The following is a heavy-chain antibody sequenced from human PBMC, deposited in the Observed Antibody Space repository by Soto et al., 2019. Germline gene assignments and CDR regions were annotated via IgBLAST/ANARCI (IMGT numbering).Heavy chain of an antibody. D-gene: IGHD6-6*01. CDR3: ARGRGIAARKPNWFDP. J-gene: IGHJ5*02. CDR2: TYYRSKWYN. V-gene: IGHV6-1*01. CDR1: GDSVSSNSAA. Sequence: SQTLSLTCAISGDSVSSNSAAWNWIRQSPSRGLEWLGRTYYRSKWYNGYAVSVKSRITINPDTSKNQFSLQLNSVTPEDTAVYYCARGRGIAARKPNWFDPWGQGTLVTVSS.